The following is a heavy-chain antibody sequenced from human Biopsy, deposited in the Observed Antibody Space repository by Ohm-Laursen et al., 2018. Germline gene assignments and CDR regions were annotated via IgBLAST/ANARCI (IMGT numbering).Heavy chain of an antibody. CDR2: INSDGTQK. D-gene: IGHD3-10*01. CDR3: ARDPGWGALDY. V-gene: IGHV3-7*01. J-gene: IGHJ4*02. Sequence: SLRLSCAASGFAFSCSWMSWLRQTPGKGLEWVANINSDGTQKFYVDSVQGRFTISRNNTGNSVSLQMNSLRVDDTAVYFCARDPGWGALDYWGRGTLVTVSS. CDR1: GFAFSCSW.